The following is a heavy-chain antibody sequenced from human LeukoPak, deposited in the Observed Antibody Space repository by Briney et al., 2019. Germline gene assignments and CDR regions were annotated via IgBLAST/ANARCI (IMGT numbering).Heavy chain of an antibody. CDR2: ISGSGGST. D-gene: IGHD3-16*01. Sequence: GGSLRLSCAASGFTFSSYAMSWVRQAPGKGLEWVSAISGSGGSTYYADSVKGRFTISRDNSKNTLYLQMNSLRAEDTAVYYLATGGRGYTRGILDYWGKGTLVSVSS. V-gene: IGHV3-23*01. J-gene: IGHJ4*02. CDR1: GFTFSSYA. CDR3: ATGGRGYTRGILDY.